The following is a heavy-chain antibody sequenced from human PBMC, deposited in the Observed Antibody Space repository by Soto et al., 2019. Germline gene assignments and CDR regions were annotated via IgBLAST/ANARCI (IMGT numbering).Heavy chain of an antibody. CDR2: ISLDGDNK. D-gene: IGHD6-19*01. V-gene: IGHV3-30-3*01. CDR3: ARPASGIAVADTGNWYFDL. Sequence: QVQLVESGGGVVQPGRSLRLSCAASGFTFSSYAMHWVRQAPGKGLERVAVISLDGDNKYYADSAKGRFTISRDNSKNTLYLQMNSVRADDTAVYYCARPASGIAVADTGNWYFDLWGRGTLVTVSS. J-gene: IGHJ2*01. CDR1: GFTFSSYA.